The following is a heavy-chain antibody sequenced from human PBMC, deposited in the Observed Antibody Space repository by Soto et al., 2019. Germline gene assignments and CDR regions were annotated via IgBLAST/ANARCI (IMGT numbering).Heavy chain of an antibody. CDR2: IYYSGST. J-gene: IGHJ5*02. CDR1: GGSISSSSYY. D-gene: IGHD3-22*01. V-gene: IGHV4-39*01. Sequence: SETLSLTCTDSGGSISSSSYYWGWIRQPPGKGLEWIGSIYYSGSTYYNPSLKSRVTISVDTSKNQFSLKLSSVTAADTAVYYCARSDYDSSGYYPFDPWGQGTLVTVSS. CDR3: ARSDYDSSGYYPFDP.